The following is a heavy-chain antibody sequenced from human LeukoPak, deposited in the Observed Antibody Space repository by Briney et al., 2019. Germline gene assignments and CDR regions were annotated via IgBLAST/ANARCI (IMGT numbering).Heavy chain of an antibody. CDR2: IYYSGST. J-gene: IGHJ5*02. CDR1: GGSISNYY. CDR3: AREIYCGGDCYPYNWFDP. D-gene: IGHD2-21*02. Sequence: SETLSLTCTVSGGSISNYYWSWIRQPPGKGLEWIGYIYYSGSTNYNPSLKSRVTISVDTSKNQFSLKLSSVTAADTAVYYCAREIYCGGDCYPYNWFDPWGQGTLVTVSS. V-gene: IGHV4-59*01.